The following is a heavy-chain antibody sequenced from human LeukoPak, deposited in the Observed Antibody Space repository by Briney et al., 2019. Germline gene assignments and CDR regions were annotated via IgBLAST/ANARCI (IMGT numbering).Heavy chain of an antibody. CDR3: ARGKQRHCSSTSCRDY. CDR1: GFTFSDYY. J-gene: IGHJ4*02. Sequence: GGSLRLSCAASGFTFSDYYMSWIRQAPGKGLEWVSYIGSSGSTIYYADSVKGRFTISRDNAKNSLYLQMNSLRAEDAAVYYCARGKQRHCSSTSCRDYWGQGTLVTVSS. D-gene: IGHD2-2*01. V-gene: IGHV3-11*04. CDR2: IGSSGSTI.